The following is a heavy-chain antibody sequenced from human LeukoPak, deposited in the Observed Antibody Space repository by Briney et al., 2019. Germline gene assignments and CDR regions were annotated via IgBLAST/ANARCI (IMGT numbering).Heavy chain of an antibody. D-gene: IGHD3-22*01. CDR1: GFTFSSYA. J-gene: IGHJ5*02. CDR3: ARVNSAGSGYYSA. Sequence: GGSLRLYCAASGFTFSSYAMHWVRQAPGKGLEYVSAISSNGGSTYYANSVKGRFTISRDNSKNTLYLQMGSLRAEDMAVYYCARVNSAGSGYYSAWGPGTLVTVSS. V-gene: IGHV3-64*01. CDR2: ISSNGGST.